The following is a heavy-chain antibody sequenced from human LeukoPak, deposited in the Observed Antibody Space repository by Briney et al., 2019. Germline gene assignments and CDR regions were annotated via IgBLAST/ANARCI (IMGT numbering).Heavy chain of an antibody. CDR2: IRYDGSNK. V-gene: IGHV3-30*02. Sequence: GGSLRLSCAASGFTFSTYGMHWVRQAPGKGLEWVAFIRYDGSNKYYADSVKGRFTISRDNSKNTLYLQMNSLRAEDTAVYYCAKDREAVTALFDYWGQGTLVTVSS. CDR1: GFTFSTYG. CDR3: AKDREAVTALFDY. D-gene: IGHD1-26*01. J-gene: IGHJ4*02.